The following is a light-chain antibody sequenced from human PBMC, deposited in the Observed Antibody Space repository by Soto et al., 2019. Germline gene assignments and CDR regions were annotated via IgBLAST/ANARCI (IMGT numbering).Light chain of an antibody. Sequence: EIVMTQSPATLSVSPGERATLSCRASQSVRSNLAWYQQKPGQSPRLLIYGASTRATGIPARFSGSGSGTQFTLTISSLQSDDLAVYYCQQYDKWPRTFGQGTKVDI. J-gene: IGKJ1*01. CDR3: QQYDKWPRT. V-gene: IGKV3-15*01. CDR1: QSVRSN. CDR2: GAS.